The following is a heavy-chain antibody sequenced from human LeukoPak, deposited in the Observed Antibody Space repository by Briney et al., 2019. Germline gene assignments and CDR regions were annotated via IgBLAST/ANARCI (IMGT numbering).Heavy chain of an antibody. CDR2: ISGSGGST. Sequence: PGGSLRLSCAASGFTFSSYAMSWVRQAPGKGLEWVSAISGSGGSTYYADSVKGRFTISRDNSKNTQYLQMNSLRAEDTAVYYCAKGGDIVVVVAASYMDVWGKGTTVTVSS. CDR1: GFTFSSYA. CDR3: AKGGDIVVVVAASYMDV. D-gene: IGHD2-15*01. V-gene: IGHV3-23*01. J-gene: IGHJ6*03.